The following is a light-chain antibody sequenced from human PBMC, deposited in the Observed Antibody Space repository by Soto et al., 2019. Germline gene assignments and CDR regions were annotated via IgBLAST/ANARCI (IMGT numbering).Light chain of an antibody. CDR2: DAS. J-gene: IGKJ2*01. V-gene: IGKV3-20*01. CDR1: QSVRSSY. CDR3: QQYVSFYT. Sequence: EIVLTQSPGTLSLSPGERATLSCRASQSVRSSYLAWYQQKPGQAPRLLIYDASSRATGVPDRFSGSGSGTDFTLTISRLEPEYFAVYSCQQYVSFYTFGQGTKLEIK.